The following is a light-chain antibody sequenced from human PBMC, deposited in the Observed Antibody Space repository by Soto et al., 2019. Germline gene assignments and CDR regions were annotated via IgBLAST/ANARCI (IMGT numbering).Light chain of an antibody. CDR1: SGSIASNY. CDR3: QSYDSSNYWV. J-gene: IGLJ3*02. Sequence: NFMLTQPHSVSESPGKTVTISCTRSSGSIASNYVQWYQQRPGSAPPTVIYEDNQRPSGVPDRFSGSIDSSSNSASLTISGLKTEDEADYYCQSYDSSNYWVFGGGTKLTVL. V-gene: IGLV6-57*03. CDR2: EDN.